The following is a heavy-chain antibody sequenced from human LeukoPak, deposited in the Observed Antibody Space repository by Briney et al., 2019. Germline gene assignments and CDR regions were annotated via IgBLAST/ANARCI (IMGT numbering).Heavy chain of an antibody. D-gene: IGHD5-18*01. CDR3: ARQRFSYGSGSPYDF. CDR2: IYYSGST. Sequence: SETLSLTCTVSGGSISSYYWSWIRQPPGKGLEWIGYIYYSGSTNYNPSLKSRVTISVDTSKSHFSLKLSSVTAADTAVYYCARQRFSYGSGSPYDFWGQGTLVTVSS. CDR1: GGSISSYY. J-gene: IGHJ4*02. V-gene: IGHV4-59*01.